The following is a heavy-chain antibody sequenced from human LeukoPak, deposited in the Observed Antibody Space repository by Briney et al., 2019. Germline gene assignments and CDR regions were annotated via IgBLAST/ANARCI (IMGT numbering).Heavy chain of an antibody. CDR1: GFSFSRHN. Sequence: GGSLRLSCAASGFSFSRHNMNWVRQAPMKGLEWVSSIGSDGSYIYYADSVQGRFTISRDNAKNSLYLQMNSLRAEDTAVYYCARDMVAQQLVYGMDVWGQGTTVTVSS. CDR2: IGSDGSYI. J-gene: IGHJ6*02. D-gene: IGHD6-6*01. CDR3: ARDMVAQQLVYGMDV. V-gene: IGHV3-21*01.